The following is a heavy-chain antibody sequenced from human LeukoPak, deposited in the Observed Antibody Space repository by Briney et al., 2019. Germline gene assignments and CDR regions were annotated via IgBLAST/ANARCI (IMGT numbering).Heavy chain of an antibody. D-gene: IGHD3-9*01. Sequence: PGGSLRLSCAASGFTFSNYWMSWVRQAPGKGLEWVANIKQDGSDKYYVDSVKGRFTISRDNAKNSLYLQMNSLRAEDTAVYYCARASRYFDWSYFDYWGQGTLVTVSS. J-gene: IGHJ4*02. CDR1: GFTFSNYW. V-gene: IGHV3-7*01. CDR3: ARASRYFDWSYFDY. CDR2: IKQDGSDK.